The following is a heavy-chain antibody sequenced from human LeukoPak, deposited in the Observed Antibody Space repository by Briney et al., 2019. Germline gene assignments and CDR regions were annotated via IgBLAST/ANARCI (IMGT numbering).Heavy chain of an antibody. V-gene: IGHV4-59*08. CDR3: ATNRAGTYDRPFEI. CDR1: GGSINNHY. D-gene: IGHD1-26*01. Sequence: PSETLSLTCIVSGGSINNHYWTWIRQTPGKGLELIGDIHYTGTTKYNPSLKSRVTISVDTSKNQFSLELSSVTATDTAVYFCATNRAGTYDRPFEIWGQGTMVTVSS. J-gene: IGHJ3*02. CDR2: IHYTGTT.